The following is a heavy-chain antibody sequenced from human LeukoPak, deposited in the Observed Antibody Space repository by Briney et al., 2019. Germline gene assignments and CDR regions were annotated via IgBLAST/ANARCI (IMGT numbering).Heavy chain of an antibody. CDR1: GFTFSSYG. J-gene: IGHJ4*02. CDR3: AKCSTYYYDSSGYYLYYFDY. D-gene: IGHD3-22*01. V-gene: IGHV3-23*01. CDR2: ISGSGGST. Sequence: GGSLRLSCAASGFTFSSYGMSWVRQAPGKGLEWVSAISGSGGSTYYADSVKGRFTISRDNSKNTLYLQMNSLRAEDTAVYYCAKCSTYYYDSSGYYLYYFDYWGQGTLVTVSS.